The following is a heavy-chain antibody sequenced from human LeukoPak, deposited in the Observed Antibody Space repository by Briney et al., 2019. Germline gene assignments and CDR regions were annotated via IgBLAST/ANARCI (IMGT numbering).Heavy chain of an antibody. V-gene: IGHV3-30*02. CDR1: GFTFSSYG. CDR2: IRYDGSNK. J-gene: IGHJ6*02. CDR3: ARDPSHLPYGSGSPSYYYGMDV. D-gene: IGHD3-10*01. Sequence: LSGGSLRLSCAASGFTFSSYGMHWVRQAPGKGLEWVAFIRYDGSNKYYADSVKGRFTISRDNSKNTLYLQMNSLRAEDTAVYYCARDPSHLPYGSGSPSYYYGMDVWGQGTTVTVSS.